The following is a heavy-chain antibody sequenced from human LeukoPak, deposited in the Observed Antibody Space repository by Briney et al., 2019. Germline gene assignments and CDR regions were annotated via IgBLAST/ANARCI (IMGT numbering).Heavy chain of an antibody. D-gene: IGHD4-17*01. CDR1: GFTFSSYS. V-gene: IGHV3-21*01. CDR3: ARDSPLDDYGDFVYYYYYMDV. Sequence: GGSLRLSCAASGFTFSSYSMNWVRQAPGKGLEWVSSISNSSSYIYYADSVKGRFTISRDNAKNSLYLQMNSLRAEDTAVYYCARDSPLDDYGDFVYYYYYMDVWGKGTTVTVSS. CDR2: ISNSSSYI. J-gene: IGHJ6*03.